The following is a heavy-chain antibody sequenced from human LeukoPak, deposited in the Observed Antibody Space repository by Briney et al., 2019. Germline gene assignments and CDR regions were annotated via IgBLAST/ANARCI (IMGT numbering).Heavy chain of an antibody. D-gene: IGHD3-10*01. CDR3: ATLWFGEFFFDY. CDR1: GYTLTELS. CDR2: FDPEDGET. Sequence: ASVKVSCKVSGYTLTELSMHWVRQAPGKGLEWMGGFDPEDGETIYAQKFQGRVTMTEDTSTDTAYMELSSLRSEDTAVYYCATLWFGEFFFDYWGQGTLVTVSS. J-gene: IGHJ4*02. V-gene: IGHV1-24*01.